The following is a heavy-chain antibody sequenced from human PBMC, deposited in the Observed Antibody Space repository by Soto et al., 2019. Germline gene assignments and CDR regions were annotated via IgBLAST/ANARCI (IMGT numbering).Heavy chain of an antibody. CDR2: FDPEDGET. D-gene: IGHD6-13*01. V-gene: IGHV1-24*01. Sequence: QVQLVQSGAEVKKPGASVKVSCKVSGYTLTELSMHWVRQAPGKGLEWMGGFDPEDGETIYAQKFQGRVTMTEDTSTDTAYMELSSLRSEDTAVYYCATDGGIAATEYYYYGMDVWGQGTTVTVSS. CDR1: GYTLTELS. CDR3: ATDGGIAATEYYYYGMDV. J-gene: IGHJ6*02.